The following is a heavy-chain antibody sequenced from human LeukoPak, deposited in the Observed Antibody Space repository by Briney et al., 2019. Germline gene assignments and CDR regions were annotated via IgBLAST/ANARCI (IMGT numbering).Heavy chain of an antibody. Sequence: PGGSLRLSCAASGFTFSGSAMHWVRHASGKGLEWVGRIRSKANSYATAYAASVKGRFTISRDDSKNTAYLQMNSLKTEDTAVYYCTRHEPVDTAMVTDYWGQGTLVTVSS. V-gene: IGHV3-73*01. CDR3: TRHEPVDTAMVTDY. D-gene: IGHD5-18*01. J-gene: IGHJ4*02. CDR2: IRSKANSYAT. CDR1: GFTFSGSA.